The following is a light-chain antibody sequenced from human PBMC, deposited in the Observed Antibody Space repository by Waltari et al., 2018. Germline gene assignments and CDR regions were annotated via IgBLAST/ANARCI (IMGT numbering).Light chain of an antibody. Sequence: QSVLTQPPSISAAPGQKVTISCSGSNSNIGNNFVSWYQQLPGAAPKLLIYETNKRPSGIPDRISRSKAGTSATLAIAGLQIGDEADYFCGAWNSSLNQRLLFGGGTKLTVL. CDR2: ETN. V-gene: IGLV1-51*02. J-gene: IGLJ3*02. CDR1: NSNIGNNF. CDR3: GAWNSSLNQRLL.